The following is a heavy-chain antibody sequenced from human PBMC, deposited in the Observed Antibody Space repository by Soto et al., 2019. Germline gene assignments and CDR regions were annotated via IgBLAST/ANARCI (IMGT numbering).Heavy chain of an antibody. J-gene: IGHJ4*02. CDR2: ISAYNGNT. CDR1: GYTFTNFG. V-gene: IGHV1-18*01. CDR3: ARGGTPIDS. Sequence: QVQLVQSGAEVKKPGASVKVSCKASGYTFTNFGITWVRQAPGQGLEWMGWISAYNGNTTYAQKFQARVTMTTDTSTSTAYMEVRSLRFDATAVFSCARGGTPIDSWGQGTLVTVSS.